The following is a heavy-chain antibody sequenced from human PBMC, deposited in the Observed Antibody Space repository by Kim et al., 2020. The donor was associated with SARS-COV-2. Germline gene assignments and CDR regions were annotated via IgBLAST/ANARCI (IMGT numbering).Heavy chain of an antibody. CDR2: ISGNGATT. CDR3: VTDGASVTMVRGLFDH. D-gene: IGHD3-10*01. V-gene: IGHV3-23*01. J-gene: IGHJ4*01. Sequence: GGSLRLSCAASGFTFSTYAMSWVRQAPGRGLEWVSVISGNGATTYYADSVRGRFTISRDNSKNTLYLQMNSLRAEDTAVYYCVTDGASVTMVRGLFDHWG. CDR1: GFTFSTYA.